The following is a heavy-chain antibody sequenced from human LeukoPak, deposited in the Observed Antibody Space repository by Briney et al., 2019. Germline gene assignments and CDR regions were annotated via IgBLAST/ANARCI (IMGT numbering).Heavy chain of an antibody. J-gene: IGHJ4*02. CDR1: VYTFTYRY. CDR2: ITPFNGNT. V-gene: IGHV1-45*03. CDR3: ATGVAKAPRFDY. D-gene: IGHD6-13*01. Sequence: SVKVSCKASVYTFTYRYLHWVRQAPRQALEWMGWITPFNGNTNYAQKFQDRVTITRDRSMSTAYMELSSLRSEDTAMYYCATGVAKAPRFDYWGQGTLVTVSS.